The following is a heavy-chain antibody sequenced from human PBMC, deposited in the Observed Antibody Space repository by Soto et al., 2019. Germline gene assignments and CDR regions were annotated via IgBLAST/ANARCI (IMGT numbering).Heavy chain of an antibody. D-gene: IGHD1-1*01. CDR1: GFTLSIYT. Sequence: SWVSLRLPCAASGFTLSIYTINWIRQAPGKGLEWVAYIDVSGNRYYAASLKGRFTISGDNSKKKFYLKMHGLRGEDTAVYYCARLTGIPEIDLLEEDNWGQGTMFTVXS. V-gene: IGHV3-21*05. CDR3: ARLTGIPEIDLLEEDN. J-gene: IGHJ4*02. CDR2: IDVSGNR.